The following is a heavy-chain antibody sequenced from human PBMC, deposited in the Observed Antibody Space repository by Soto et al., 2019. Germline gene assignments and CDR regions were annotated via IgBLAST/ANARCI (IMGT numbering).Heavy chain of an antibody. J-gene: IGHJ6*02. CDR3: AAGSPEEVRGVIARYYYYGMDV. Sequence: QMQLVQSGPEVKKPGTSVKVSCKASGFTFTSSAVQWVRQARGQRLEWIGWMVVGIGNTKYAQKFQERVNITRDMSKPTSYMELSSLRSEDTAVYYCAAGSPEEVRGVIARYYYYGMDVWGQGTTVTVSS. D-gene: IGHD3-10*01. V-gene: IGHV1-58*01. CDR1: GFTFTSSA. CDR2: MVVGIGNT.